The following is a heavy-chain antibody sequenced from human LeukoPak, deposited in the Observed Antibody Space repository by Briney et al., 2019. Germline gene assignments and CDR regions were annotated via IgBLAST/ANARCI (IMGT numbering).Heavy chain of an antibody. V-gene: IGHV3-13*01. CDR1: GFTFSSYD. J-gene: IGHJ4*02. CDR2: IGTAGDT. D-gene: IGHD5-18*01. Sequence: GGSLRLSCAASGFTFSSYDMHWVRQATGKGLEWVSAIGTAGDTYYPGSVKGRFTISRENAKNSLYLQMNSLRAGDTAVYYCARAVGYDASTETAMDGLDYWGQGTLVTVSS. CDR3: ARAVGYDASTETAMDGLDY.